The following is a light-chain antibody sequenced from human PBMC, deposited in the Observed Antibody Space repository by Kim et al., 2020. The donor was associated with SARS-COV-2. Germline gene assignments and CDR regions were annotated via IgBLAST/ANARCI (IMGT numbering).Light chain of an antibody. CDR2: GAS. Sequence: EIVLTQSPGTLFLSPGERATLSCRASQSVSSSYLAWYQQKPGQAPRLLIYGASSRDTGIPDRFSGSGSGTDFTLTISRLEPEDFAVYYCQQYGRTPYSFGQGTKLEI. CDR1: QSVSSSY. CDR3: QQYGRTPYS. V-gene: IGKV3-20*01. J-gene: IGKJ2*03.